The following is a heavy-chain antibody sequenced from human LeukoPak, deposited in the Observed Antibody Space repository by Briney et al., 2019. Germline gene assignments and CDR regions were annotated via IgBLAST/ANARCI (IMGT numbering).Heavy chain of an antibody. J-gene: IGHJ4*02. CDR2: INPNSKNA. CDR3: ARGRGYTPAASPFDY. CDR1: GFGFTTYD. Sequence: AASVKVSCKASGFGFTTYDINWVRQAAGQGLEWMGWINPNSKNAGFAQKFQGRVTLTTNTSINTAYMELTNQTSDDTAVYYCARGRGYTPAASPFDYWGQGSLVTVSS. D-gene: IGHD5-24*01. V-gene: IGHV1-8*01.